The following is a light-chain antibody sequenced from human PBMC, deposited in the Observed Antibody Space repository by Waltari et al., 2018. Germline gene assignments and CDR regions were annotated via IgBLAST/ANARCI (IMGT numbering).Light chain of an antibody. J-gene: IGKJ2*01. CDR1: QNICEY. V-gene: IGKV3-11*01. Sequence: EIVLTQSPATLSLSPGDGATLSCRASQNICEYLAWYQQKPGQAPRRLIYDTSDRATGIPARFSGSGSGTDFTLTISSLEPEDIAVYYCQQRRNWQYTFGHGTKLEV. CDR2: DTS. CDR3: QQRRNWQYT.